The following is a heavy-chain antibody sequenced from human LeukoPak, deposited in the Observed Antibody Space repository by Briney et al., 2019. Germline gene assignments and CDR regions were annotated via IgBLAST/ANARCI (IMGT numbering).Heavy chain of an antibody. CDR1: GGSFSGYY. V-gene: IGHV4-59*08. J-gene: IGHJ5*02. Sequence: PSETLSLTCAVYGGSFSGYYWSWIRQPPGKGLEWIGYIYYSGSTNYNPSLKSRVTISVDTSKNQFSLKLSSVTAADTAVYYCARSSGHYYDSSPFDPWGQGTLVTVSS. CDR2: IYYSGST. D-gene: IGHD3-22*01. CDR3: ARSSGHYYDSSPFDP.